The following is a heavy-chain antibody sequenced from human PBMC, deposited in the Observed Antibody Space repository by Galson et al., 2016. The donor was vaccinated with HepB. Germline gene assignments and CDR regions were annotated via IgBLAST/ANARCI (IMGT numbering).Heavy chain of an antibody. CDR1: GFTFDNYA. J-gene: IGHJ4*02. Sequence: SLRLSCAGSGFTFDNYAMSWFRQAPGKGLDWVGFIRSNSYGGTTEYAASVKGSFTISRDDSQSIVYLQMNIRKTEDTAVYYCSRVVGLDYDFWSGYPDFDYWGQGALVTVSS. V-gene: IGHV3-49*03. D-gene: IGHD3-3*01. CDR2: IRSNSYGGTT. CDR3: SRVVGLDYDFWSGYPDFDY.